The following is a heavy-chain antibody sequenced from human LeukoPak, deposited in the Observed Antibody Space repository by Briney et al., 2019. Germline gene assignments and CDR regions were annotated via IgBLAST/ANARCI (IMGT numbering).Heavy chain of an antibody. D-gene: IGHD6-6*01. CDR3: ARGPARRPWDAFDY. CDR2: MNPNSGAT. Sequence: ASVKVSCKASGYTFTGYYMHWVRQAPGQGLEWMGWMNPNSGATNYAQKFQGRVTMTRDTSISTAYMELSRLRSDDMAVYYCARGPARRPWDAFDYWGQGTLVTVSS. CDR1: GYTFTGYY. J-gene: IGHJ4*02. V-gene: IGHV1-2*02.